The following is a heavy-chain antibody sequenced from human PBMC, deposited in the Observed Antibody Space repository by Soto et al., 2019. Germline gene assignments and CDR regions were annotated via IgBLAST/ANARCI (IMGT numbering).Heavy chain of an antibody. CDR1: GGSISSSNW. Sequence: QVQLQESGPGLVKPSGTLSLTCAVSGGSISSSNWWSWVRQPPGKGLEWIGEIYHSGSTNYNPSLKSRVTXSXDXSKTQFSLKLSSVTAADTAVYYCARVWTTVTNWFDPWGQGTLVTVSS. CDR3: ARVWTTVTNWFDP. CDR2: IYHSGST. V-gene: IGHV4-4*02. D-gene: IGHD4-17*01. J-gene: IGHJ5*02.